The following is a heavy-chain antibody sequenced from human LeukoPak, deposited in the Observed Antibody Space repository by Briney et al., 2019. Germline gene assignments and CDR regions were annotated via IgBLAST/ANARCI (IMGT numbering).Heavy chain of an antibody. V-gene: IGHV1-46*01. CDR2: INPSGGST. D-gene: IGHD6-13*01. Sequence: GASVKVSCKASGYTFTSYYMHWVRQAPGQGLEWMGIINPSGGSTSYAQKFRGRVTMTRDMSTSTVYMELSSLRSEDTAVYYCARSERAAAGTGPLDYWGQGTLVTVSS. CDR3: ARSERAAAGTGPLDY. CDR1: GYTFTSYY. J-gene: IGHJ4*02.